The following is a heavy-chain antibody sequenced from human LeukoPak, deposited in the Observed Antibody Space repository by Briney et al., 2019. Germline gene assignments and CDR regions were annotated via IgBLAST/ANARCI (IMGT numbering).Heavy chain of an antibody. V-gene: IGHV4-39*07. CDR3: ARELVGDPSWFDP. Sequence: SETLSLTCTVSGGSISSSSYYWGWIRQPPGKGLEWIGSIYYSGSTYYNPSLKSRVTISVDTSKNQFSLKLSSVTAADTAVYYCARELVGDPSWFDPWGQGTLVTVSS. J-gene: IGHJ5*02. CDR2: IYYSGST. CDR1: GGSISSSSYY.